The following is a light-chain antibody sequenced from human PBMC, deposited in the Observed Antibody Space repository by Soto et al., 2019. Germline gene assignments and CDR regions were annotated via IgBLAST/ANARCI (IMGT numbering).Light chain of an antibody. CDR1: SSDVGGYNY. CDR3: CSYAGSNNLV. V-gene: IGLV2-8*01. J-gene: IGLJ2*01. CDR2: EVS. Sequence: QSALTQPPSASGSPGQSVTISCTGTSSDVGGYNYVSWYQQHPGKAPKLMIYEVSKRPSGVPDRISGSRSGSTASLTVSGLQAEDEADYYCCSYAGSNNLVFGGGTKLTVL.